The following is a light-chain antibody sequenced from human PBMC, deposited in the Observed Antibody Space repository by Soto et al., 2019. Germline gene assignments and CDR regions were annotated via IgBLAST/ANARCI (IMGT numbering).Light chain of an antibody. CDR1: QSISIW. CDR3: QHWTDYSWT. J-gene: IGKJ1*01. Sequence: DIHMTQSPSTLSASVGDRVTITCRASQSISIWLAWYQQKPGKAPNLLIYKTSSLETGVPSRFSGSGSGTEFTLTISSLQPDDFATYYCQHWTDYSWTFGQGTKVEVK. CDR2: KTS. V-gene: IGKV1-5*03.